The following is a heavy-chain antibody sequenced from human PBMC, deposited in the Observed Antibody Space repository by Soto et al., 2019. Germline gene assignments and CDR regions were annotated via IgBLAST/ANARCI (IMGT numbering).Heavy chain of an antibody. J-gene: IGHJ6*02. D-gene: IGHD2-2*01. Sequence: PGGSLRLSCAASGFTFNSYWMHWVRQAPGKGLVWVSRINSDGSSTSYADSVKGRFTISRDNAKNTLYLQMNSLRAEDTAVYYCARIPENYYYYGMDVWGQGTTVTVSS. CDR2: INSDGSST. CDR1: GFTFNSYW. CDR3: ARIPENYYYYGMDV. V-gene: IGHV3-74*01.